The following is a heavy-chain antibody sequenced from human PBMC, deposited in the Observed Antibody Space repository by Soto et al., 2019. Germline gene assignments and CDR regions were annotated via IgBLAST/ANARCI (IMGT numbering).Heavy chain of an antibody. Sequence: QVQLVQSGAEVKKPGASVKVSCKASGYTFTSYGINWVRQAPGQGLEWMGRISTFNGNTKFAPKFQGRVTMTTDTDTTTVYMELRSLRSNDTAVYYCARERGLTVFTLLGYWGQGTLVTVSS. V-gene: IGHV1-18*01. D-gene: IGHD2-21*01. J-gene: IGHJ4*02. CDR2: ISTFNGNT. CDR1: GYTFTSYG. CDR3: ARERGLTVFTLLGY.